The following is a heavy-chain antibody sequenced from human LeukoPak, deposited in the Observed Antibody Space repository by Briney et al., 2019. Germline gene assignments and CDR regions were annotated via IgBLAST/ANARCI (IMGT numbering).Heavy chain of an antibody. CDR3: ARKVGYCSSTSCRAIDY. CDR2: IYYSGST. Sequence: SETLSLTCTVSGGSLSSSSYYWGWIRQPRGKGLEWIGSIYYSGSTYYNPSLKSRVTISVDTSKNQFSLKLSSVTAADTAVYYCARKVGYCSSTSCRAIDYWGQGTLVTVSS. D-gene: IGHD2-2*01. J-gene: IGHJ4*02. V-gene: IGHV4-39*01. CDR1: GGSLSSSSYY.